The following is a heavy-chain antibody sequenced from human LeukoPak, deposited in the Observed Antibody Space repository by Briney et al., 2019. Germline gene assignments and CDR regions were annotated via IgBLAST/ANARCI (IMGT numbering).Heavy chain of an antibody. CDR3: AGGSGSFYGIDY. CDR1: GYTFTAYY. J-gene: IGHJ4*02. Sequence: ASVKVSCKASGYTFTAYYMHWVRQAPGQGLEWIGWINPNSGGTNYAQRFQGRVTLTRDTSISTAYMDLSSLTSDATAVYYCAGGSGSFYGIDYWGQGTLVTVSS. D-gene: IGHD3-10*01. CDR2: INPNSGGT. V-gene: IGHV1-2*02.